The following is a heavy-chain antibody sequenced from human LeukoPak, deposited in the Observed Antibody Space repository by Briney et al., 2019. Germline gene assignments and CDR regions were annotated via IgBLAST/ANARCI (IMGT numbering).Heavy chain of an antibody. J-gene: IGHJ5*02. Sequence: SQTLSLTCAISGDSVSSNNAAGDWIRQSPSRGLEWLGRTYYRSKCSHDHAVSVKSRITIHPDTSKTQFSLQMNSVTPEDAAAYYCARDQDSGYDSWFDPWGQGTLVTVSS. CDR2: TYYRSKCSH. D-gene: IGHD5-12*01. CDR1: GDSVSSNNAA. V-gene: IGHV6-1*01. CDR3: ARDQDSGYDSWFDP.